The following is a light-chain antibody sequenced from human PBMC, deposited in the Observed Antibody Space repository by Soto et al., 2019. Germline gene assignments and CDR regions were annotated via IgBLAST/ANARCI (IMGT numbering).Light chain of an antibody. J-gene: IGLJ3*02. CDR3: SLYTGRNTWV. Sequence: QSVLTQPPSVSGSPGQSVTISCTGISTDIGAYNRVSWYQQPPGTAPKLIIYEVTNRPSGVPDRFSGSTSGDTASLTISRRQTEDEAEYYCSLYTGRNTWVFGGGTKLTVL. V-gene: IGLV2-18*01. CDR1: STDIGAYNR. CDR2: EVT.